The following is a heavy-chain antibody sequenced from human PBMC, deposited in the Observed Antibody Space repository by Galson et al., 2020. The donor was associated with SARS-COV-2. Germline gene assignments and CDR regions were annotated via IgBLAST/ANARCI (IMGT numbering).Heavy chain of an antibody. CDR3: KAVAGTV. Sequence: WGSLRLSCAASGFTVSSNYLSWVRQAPGKGLEWVSVIYSGGSTYYADSVKGRFTISRDNSKNTLYLQINSLRAEDTAVYYCKAVAGTVWGQGTLFTGSS. CDR1: GFTVSSNY. CDR2: IYSGGST. J-gene: IGHJ4*02. D-gene: IGHD6-19*01. V-gene: IGHV3-66*02.